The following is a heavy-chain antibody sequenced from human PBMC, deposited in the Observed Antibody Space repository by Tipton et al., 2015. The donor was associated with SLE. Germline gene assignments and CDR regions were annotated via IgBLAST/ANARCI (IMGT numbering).Heavy chain of an antibody. CDR3: TKETSPGGLDH. CDR2: INWNSDRI. V-gene: IGHV3-9*01. J-gene: IGHJ4*02. CDR1: GFTFDDYA. D-gene: IGHD3-16*01. Sequence: SLRLSCAASGFTFDDYAMHWVRQAPGKGPEWVSGINWNSDRIGYADSVKGRFTISRDNAKNSLYLQMSSLRPEDTALYYCTKETSPGGLDHWGQGTLVTVSS.